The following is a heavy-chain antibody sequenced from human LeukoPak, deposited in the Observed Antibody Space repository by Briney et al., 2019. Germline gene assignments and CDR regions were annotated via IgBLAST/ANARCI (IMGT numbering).Heavy chain of an antibody. CDR3: ARGGYSYGYNPIRFDI. V-gene: IGHV1-2*02. CDR1: GYTFTGYY. CDR2: INPNSGGT. D-gene: IGHD5-18*01. J-gene: IGHJ3*02. Sequence: ASVKVSCKASGYTFTGYYMHWVRQAPGQGLEWMGWINPNSGGTNCAQKFQGRVTMTRDTSISTAYMELSRLRSDDTAVYYCARGGYSYGYNPIRFDIWGQGTIVTVSS.